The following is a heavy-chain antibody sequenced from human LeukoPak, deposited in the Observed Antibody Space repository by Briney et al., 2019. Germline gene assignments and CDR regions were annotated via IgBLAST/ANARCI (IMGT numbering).Heavy chain of an antibody. D-gene: IGHD2-2*02. CDR1: GGSISSGGYY. Sequence: SQTLSLTCPVSGGSISSGGYYWSWIRQHPGKGLEWIGYIYYSGSTYYNPSLKSRVTISVDTSKNQFSLKLSSVTAADTAVYYCARVAIPGPKGDYGMDVWGQGTTVTVSS. V-gene: IGHV4-31*03. J-gene: IGHJ6*02. CDR2: IYYSGST. CDR3: ARVAIPGPKGDYGMDV.